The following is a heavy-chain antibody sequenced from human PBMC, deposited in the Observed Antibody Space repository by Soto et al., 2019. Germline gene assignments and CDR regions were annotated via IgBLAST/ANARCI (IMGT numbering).Heavy chain of an antibody. CDR2: ISGSGGST. J-gene: IGHJ4*02. V-gene: IGHV3-23*01. D-gene: IGHD6-13*01. CDR1: GFTFSNYA. CDR3: AKDQGGSWYEIDY. Sequence: EVQLLESGGGLVQPGGSLRLSCAASGFTFSNYAVTWVRKAPGKGLEWVSTISGSGGSTYYADSVKGRFTISRDNSKNTLYLQMNSLRAEDTAVYYCAKDQGGSWYEIDYWGQGTLVTVSS.